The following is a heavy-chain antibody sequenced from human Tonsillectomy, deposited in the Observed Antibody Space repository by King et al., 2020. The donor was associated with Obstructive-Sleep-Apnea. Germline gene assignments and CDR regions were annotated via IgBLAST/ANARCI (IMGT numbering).Heavy chain of an antibody. CDR2: ISYSGNT. J-gene: IGHJ4*02. CDR1: GGSIRSGDYY. Sequence: QLQESGPGLVKPSQTLSLTCTVSGGSIRSGDYYWSWIRQHPGKGLEWIGYISYSGNTYYNPSLKRQIAISLDPSKKQFSLTLNYVPAADSAVYYCARNGGPFPYDFDYWGQGTLVTVSS. V-gene: IGHV4-31*01. D-gene: IGHD4-23*01. CDR3: ARNGGPFPYDFDY.